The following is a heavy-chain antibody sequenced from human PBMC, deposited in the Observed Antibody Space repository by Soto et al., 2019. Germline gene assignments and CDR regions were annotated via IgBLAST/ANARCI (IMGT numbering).Heavy chain of an antibody. CDR3: ARDLYYFDSSGFKSYAFDI. J-gene: IGHJ3*02. CDR1: GYTFTSYA. D-gene: IGHD3-22*01. Sequence: QVQLVQSGAEVKKPGASVKVSCKASGYTFTSYAMHWVRKAPGQRLEWMGWINAGNGNTKYSQKFQGRVTITRDPSASTDYMELSSLRSEDTAVYYCARDLYYFDSSGFKSYAFDIWGQGTMVTVSS. CDR2: INAGNGNT. V-gene: IGHV1-3*01.